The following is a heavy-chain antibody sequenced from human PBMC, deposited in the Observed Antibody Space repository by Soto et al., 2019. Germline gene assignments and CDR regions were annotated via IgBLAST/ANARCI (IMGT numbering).Heavy chain of an antibody. CDR1: GFSLTVYG. Sequence: QVQLVESGGGVVQPGRSLRLSCRISGFSLTVYGMNWVRQAPGKGLEWVAVMQPDGVTKNYADSVQGRFVISGDNSKNTLYLEMDSLTPEDTAIYYCARGLQGFDYWGQGTLVTVSS. CDR3: ARGLQGFDY. CDR2: MQPDGVTK. V-gene: IGHV3-30*09. J-gene: IGHJ4*02.